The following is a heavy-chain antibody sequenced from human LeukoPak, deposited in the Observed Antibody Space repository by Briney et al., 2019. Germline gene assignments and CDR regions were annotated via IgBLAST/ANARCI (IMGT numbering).Heavy chain of an antibody. CDR2: ISGSGGST. CDR3: AKAPPYKKYFDY. J-gene: IGHJ4*02. Sequence: GGSLRLSCAASGFTFSDYAMHWVRQAPGEGLEWVSAISGSGGSTYHADSVKGRFTISRDNSKNTLCLQMNSLRAEDTAVYYCAKAPPYKKYFDYWGQGTLVTVSS. CDR1: GFTFSDYA. V-gene: IGHV3-23*01. D-gene: IGHD1-1*01.